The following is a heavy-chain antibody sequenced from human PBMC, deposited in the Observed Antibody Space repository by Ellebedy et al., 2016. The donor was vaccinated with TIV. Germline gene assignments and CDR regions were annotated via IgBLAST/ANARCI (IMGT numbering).Heavy chain of an antibody. CDR1: GFTFSYYA. D-gene: IGHD6-13*01. Sequence: GESLKISCASSGFTFSYYAMHCVRQAPGKGLEWVAVISYDGSNKYYADSVKGRFTISRDNSKNTLYVQMNSLRAQDTAVYYCARDDSAGGTGGGGHIDYWGQGTLVTVSS. CDR3: ARDDSAGGTGGGGHIDY. V-gene: IGHV3-30*04. CDR2: ISYDGSNK. J-gene: IGHJ4*02.